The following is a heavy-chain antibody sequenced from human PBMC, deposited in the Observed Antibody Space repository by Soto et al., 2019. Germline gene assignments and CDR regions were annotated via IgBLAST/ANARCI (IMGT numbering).Heavy chain of an antibody. CDR1: GGTFSSYA. Sequence: QVQLVQSGAEVKKPGSSVKVSCKASGGTFSSYAISWVRQAPGQGLEWMGGIIPIFGTANYAQKFQGRVTTTADESTSTDYMELSSLRSEDTAIYYCARDRHDILTGYSFDYRGQGTLVTVSS. CDR3: ARDRHDILTGYSFDY. CDR2: IIPIFGTA. D-gene: IGHD3-9*01. V-gene: IGHV1-69*01. J-gene: IGHJ4*02.